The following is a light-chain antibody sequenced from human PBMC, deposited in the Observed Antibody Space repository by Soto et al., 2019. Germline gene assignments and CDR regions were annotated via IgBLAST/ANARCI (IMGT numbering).Light chain of an antibody. V-gene: IGKV1-33*01. J-gene: IGKJ2*01. CDR2: DAS. CDR1: QSISSW. CDR3: QQYDNLPMYT. Sequence: DIQMTQSPSTLSASVGDRVTITCRASQSISSWLAWYQQKPGKAPKLLIYDASNLETGVPSRFSGSGSGTDFTFTISSLQPEDIATYYCQQYDNLPMYTFGQGTKLEIK.